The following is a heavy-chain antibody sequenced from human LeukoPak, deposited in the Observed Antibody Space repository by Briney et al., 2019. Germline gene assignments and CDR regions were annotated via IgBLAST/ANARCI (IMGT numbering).Heavy chain of an antibody. CDR1: GFTFSTYS. J-gene: IGHJ4*02. Sequence: GGSLRLSCAASGFTFSTYSMNWVRQAPGKGLEWVSYITSRSSSIYYADSVKGRFTISRDNAQNSLYLQMNSLRDEDTAVYYCARDSRFGKLLIPYFDYWGQGTLVTVSS. CDR2: ITSRSSSI. V-gene: IGHV3-48*02. CDR3: ARDSRFGKLLIPYFDY. D-gene: IGHD3-10*01.